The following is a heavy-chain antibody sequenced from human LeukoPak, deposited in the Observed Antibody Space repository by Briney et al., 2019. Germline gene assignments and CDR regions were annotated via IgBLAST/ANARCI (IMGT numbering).Heavy chain of an antibody. CDR2: TYYSGST. CDR3: AREEALGSGSFDY. V-gene: IGHV4-59*01. J-gene: IGHJ4*02. CDR1: VGSISTYY. Sequence: SETLSLTCTVSVGSISTYYWSWIRQPPGKGLEWIGYTYYSGSTSYNPSLKSRVTISVDTSKNQSSLKLSSVTAADTALYYCAREEALGSGSFDYWGQGTLVTVSS. D-gene: IGHD1-26*01.